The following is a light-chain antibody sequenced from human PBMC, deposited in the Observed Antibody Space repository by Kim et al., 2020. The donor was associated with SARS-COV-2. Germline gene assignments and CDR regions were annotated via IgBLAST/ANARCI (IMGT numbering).Light chain of an antibody. V-gene: IGKV1-6*01. CDR2: ATS. CDR3: LQDYDYPLT. CDR1: QGIRND. J-gene: IGKJ4*01. Sequence: AIQMTQSPSSLSASVGDRVTITCRSSQGIRNDLGWYQQKPGRAPNLLIYATSTLQSGVPSRFSVSGSGTDFTLTISGLQPEEVATYYCLQDYDYPLTVGGGTKVDSK.